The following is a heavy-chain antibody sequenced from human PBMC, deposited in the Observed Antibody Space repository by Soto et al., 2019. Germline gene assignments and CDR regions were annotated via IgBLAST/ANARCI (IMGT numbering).Heavy chain of an antibody. CDR1: GFTFDDYA. V-gene: IGHV3-9*01. Sequence: EVQLVESGRGLVQPGRSLRLSCAASGFTFDDYAMHWIRQAPGKGLEWVSGISWNSGSIGYADSVKGRFTISRDNAKNSLYLQMNSLRAEDTALYYCAKDKGIAVAGYFDYWGQGTLVTVSS. CDR2: ISWNSGSI. J-gene: IGHJ4*02. D-gene: IGHD6-19*01. CDR3: AKDKGIAVAGYFDY.